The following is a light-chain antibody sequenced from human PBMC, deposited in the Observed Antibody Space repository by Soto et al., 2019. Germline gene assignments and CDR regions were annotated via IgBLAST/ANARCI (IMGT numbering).Light chain of an antibody. CDR1: QSVATYY. V-gene: IGKV3-20*01. CDR2: GAS. Sequence: IVITQSPATLSVSPGESATLSCRASQSVATYYLGWFQQKAGQAPRLLIYGASSRATGIPDRFSGSGSGTDFTLTISRLEPEDFAVYYCHHYNNWPRTFGQGTKVDI. CDR3: HHYNNWPRT. J-gene: IGKJ1*01.